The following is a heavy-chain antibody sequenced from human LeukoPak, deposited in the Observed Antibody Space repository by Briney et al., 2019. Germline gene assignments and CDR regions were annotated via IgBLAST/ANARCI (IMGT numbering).Heavy chain of an antibody. CDR1: GFNFSTYW. J-gene: IGHJ4*02. CDR3: VTDQTGRHPYFFDY. CDR2: IKKDGSEI. Sequence: GGSLRLSCAASGFNFSTYWMTWVRHVPGKGLEGVANIKKDGSEIYYVDAVKGRFSISRDNAKTSLYLQMNSLSAADTAVYYCVTDQTGRHPYFFDYWGQGTLVTVSS. D-gene: IGHD3-10*01. V-gene: IGHV3-7*01.